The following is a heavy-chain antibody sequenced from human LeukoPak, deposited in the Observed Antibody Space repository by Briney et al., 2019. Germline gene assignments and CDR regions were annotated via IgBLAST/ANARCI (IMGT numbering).Heavy chain of an antibody. V-gene: IGHV3-9*01. CDR1: EFTFDDYV. D-gene: IGHD6-19*01. Sequence: GGSLRLSCGVSEFTFDDYVIHWVRQGPGKGLEWVAAMSWTSGSIAYADSVKGRFNIFRDNAQSSLYLQMNSLRAEDTAFYYCARSIGSYDGYYGVEVWGQGTTVIVSS. J-gene: IGHJ6*02. CDR3: ARSIGSYDGYYGVEV. CDR2: MSWTSGSI.